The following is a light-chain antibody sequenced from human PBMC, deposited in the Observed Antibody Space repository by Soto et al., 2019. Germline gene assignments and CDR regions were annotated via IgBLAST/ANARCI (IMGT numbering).Light chain of an antibody. CDR3: QHYNSYSEA. CDR2: KAS. Sequence: DIQMSQSPSTLSVSVGDRVTITCRASQTIRSWVAWYQQKPGKAPKLLIYKASTLKSGVPSRFSGSGSGTEFTLTISSLQPDDFATYYCQHYNSYSEAFGQGTKVDI. J-gene: IGKJ1*01. CDR1: QTIRSW. V-gene: IGKV1-5*03.